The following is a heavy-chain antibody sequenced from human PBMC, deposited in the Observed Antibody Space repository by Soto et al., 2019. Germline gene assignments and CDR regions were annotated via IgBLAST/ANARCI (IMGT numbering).Heavy chain of an antibody. CDR2: INAGNGNT. J-gene: IGHJ5*02. V-gene: IGHV1-3*01. CDR1: GYTFTSYG. D-gene: IGHD3-3*02. Sequence: ASVTVSCKASGYTFTSYGISWVRQAPGQRLEWMGWINAGNGNTKYSQKFQGRVTITRDTSASTAYMELSSLRSEDTAVYYCARDSTELGFDPWGQGTLVTVSS. CDR3: ARDSTELGFDP.